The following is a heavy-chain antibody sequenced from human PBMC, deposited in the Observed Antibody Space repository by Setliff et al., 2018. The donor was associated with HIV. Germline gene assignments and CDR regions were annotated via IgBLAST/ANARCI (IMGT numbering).Heavy chain of an antibody. D-gene: IGHD5-18*01. CDR2: ISRGGDSI. Sequence: GGSLRLSCAASGFTFWSHSMLWVRQAPGKGLQWVAYISRGGDSIFYEDSVKGRFTISRDNARNSVYLQMNSLRAEDTTVYYCARKLQPGYGMDVWGQGTTVTVSS. CDR3: ARKLQPGYGMDV. V-gene: IGHV3-48*01. CDR1: GFTFWSHS. J-gene: IGHJ6*02.